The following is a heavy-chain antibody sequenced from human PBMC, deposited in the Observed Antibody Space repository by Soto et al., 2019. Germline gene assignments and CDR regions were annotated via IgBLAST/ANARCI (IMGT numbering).Heavy chain of an antibody. CDR1: GYTFSDYY. D-gene: IGHD2-15*01. V-gene: IGHV1-2*02. Sequence: QVQLVQSGAEVKKPGASMKVSCRASGYTFSDYYIHWVRQAPGQGLECIGWISTNHGATNYAEKFQNRVTMTRDAYITTAFMELFRMTSDDTDVYFCVRGGEFCSAGSCISSLVDAFDVWGQGTKVTVSS. CDR3: VRGGEFCSAGSCISSLVDAFDV. J-gene: IGHJ3*01. CDR2: ISTNHGAT.